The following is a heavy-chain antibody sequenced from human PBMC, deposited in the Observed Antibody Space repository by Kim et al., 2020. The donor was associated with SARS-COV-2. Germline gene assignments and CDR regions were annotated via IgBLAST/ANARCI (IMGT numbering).Heavy chain of an antibody. Sequence: GGSLRLSCAASGFTLSIYWMHWVRQAPGKGLVWVSRINNDGSSTNYADSVKGRFTISRDNAKNTLYLQMNSLRAEDTAAYYCASGYDWDYWGQGTQVTVS. V-gene: IGHV3-74*01. D-gene: IGHD5-12*01. CDR1: GFTLSIYW. J-gene: IGHJ4*02. CDR2: INNDGSST. CDR3: ASGYDWDY.